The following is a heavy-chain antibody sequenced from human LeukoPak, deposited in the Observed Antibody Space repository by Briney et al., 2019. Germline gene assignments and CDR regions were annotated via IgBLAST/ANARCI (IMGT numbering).Heavy chain of an antibody. CDR3: ASGYSSSWYGFDY. D-gene: IGHD6-13*01. V-gene: IGHV1-69*04. J-gene: IGHJ4*02. CDR1: GGTFSSYA. CDR2: IIPILGIA. Sequence: SVKVSCKASGGTFSSYAISWVRQAPGQGLEWMGRIIPILGIANYAQKFRGRVTITADKSTSTAYMELSSLRSEDTAVYYCASGYSSSWYGFDYWGQGTLVTVSS.